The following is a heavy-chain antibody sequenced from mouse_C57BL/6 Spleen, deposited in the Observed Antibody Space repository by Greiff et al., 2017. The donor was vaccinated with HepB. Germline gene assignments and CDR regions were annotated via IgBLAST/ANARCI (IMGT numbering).Heavy chain of an antibody. Sequence: EVQLQESGPGMVKPSQSLSLTCTVTGYSITSGYDWHWIRHFPGNKLEWMGYISYSGSTNYNPSLKSRISITHDTSKNHFFLKLNSVTTEDTATYYCARGVLLRPWYFDVWGTGTTVTVSS. CDR2: ISYSGST. CDR3: ARGVLLRPWYFDV. V-gene: IGHV3-1*01. D-gene: IGHD1-1*01. J-gene: IGHJ1*03. CDR1: GYSITSGYD.